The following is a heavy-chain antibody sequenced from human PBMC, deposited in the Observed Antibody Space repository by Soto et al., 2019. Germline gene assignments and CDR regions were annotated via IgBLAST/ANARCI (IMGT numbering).Heavy chain of an antibody. D-gene: IGHD4-4*01. J-gene: IGHJ4*02. Sequence: QVQLVESGGGVVQPGKSLRLSCATSGFTFRFYDMHWVRQAPGKGLECLAVISRDGNNKDYGDSVKGRFTISRDNSKNTLFMQMNSLRDEDSAVYYCAKDASTPIRTTAHDAGGLDHWGRGTLVNVYS. V-gene: IGHV3-30*18. CDR3: AKDASTPIRTTAHDAGGLDH. CDR1: GFTFRFYD. CDR2: ISRDGNNK.